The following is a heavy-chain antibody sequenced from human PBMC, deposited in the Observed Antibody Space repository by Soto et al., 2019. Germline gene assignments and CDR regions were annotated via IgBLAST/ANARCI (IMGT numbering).Heavy chain of an antibody. CDR3: ARDGVASWNYFGRGAFDI. D-gene: IGHD1-7*01. CDR2: ISYDGSNK. Sequence: PGGSLRLSCAASGFTFSSYAMHWVRQAPGKGLEWVAVISYDGSNKYYADSVKGRFTISRDNSKNTLYLQMNSLRAEDTAVYYCARDGVASWNYFGRGAFDIWGQGTMVTV. J-gene: IGHJ3*02. CDR1: GFTFSSYA. V-gene: IGHV3-30-3*01.